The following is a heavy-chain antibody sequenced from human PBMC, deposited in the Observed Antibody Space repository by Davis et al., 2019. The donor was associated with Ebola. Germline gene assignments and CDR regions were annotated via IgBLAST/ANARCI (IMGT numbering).Heavy chain of an antibody. CDR3: ATTRGGYSNGFGY. CDR2: ISSSSGTT. V-gene: IGHV3-48*02. D-gene: IGHD4-11*01. CDR1: GYTFSIYS. Sequence: GESLKISCAASGYTFSIYSINWVRQAPGKGLEWISYISSSSGTTYYADSVKGRFTISRDNAKSSLYLQMNSLRDEDTAVYYCATTRGGYSNGFGYWGQGTLVTVSS. J-gene: IGHJ4*02.